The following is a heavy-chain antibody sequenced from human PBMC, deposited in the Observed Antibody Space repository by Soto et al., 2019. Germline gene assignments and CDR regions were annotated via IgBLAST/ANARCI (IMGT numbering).Heavy chain of an antibody. D-gene: IGHD6-19*01. J-gene: IGHJ6*02. Sequence: RGESLKISCKGSGYSFTSHWIGWVRQMPGQGLEWMGIIYPGDSDTRYNPSFQGQVTFSADKSITTAYLQWSSLKASDTAIYYCARHDISGWPDYHYYGMDVWGQGTTVTVSS. CDR3: ARHDISGWPDYHYYGMDV. CDR2: IYPGDSDT. V-gene: IGHV5-51*01. CDR1: GYSFTSHW.